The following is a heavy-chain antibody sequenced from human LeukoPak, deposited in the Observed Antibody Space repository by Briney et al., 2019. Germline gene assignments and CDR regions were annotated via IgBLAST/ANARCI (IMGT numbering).Heavy chain of an antibody. D-gene: IGHD2-21*02. J-gene: IGHJ4*02. CDR2: INPNSGGT. Sequence: GASVKVSCKASGYTFTDHYMHWVRQAPGQGLEWMGRINPNSGGTNYAQKFQGRVTMTRDTSISTAYMELSRLRSDDTAVYYCARESGCGGACYDSDYWGQGTLVTVSS. CDR1: GYTFTDHY. CDR3: ARESGCGGACYDSDY. V-gene: IGHV1-2*06.